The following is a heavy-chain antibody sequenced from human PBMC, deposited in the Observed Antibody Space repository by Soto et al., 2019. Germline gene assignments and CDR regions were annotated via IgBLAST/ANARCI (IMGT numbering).Heavy chain of an antibody. D-gene: IGHD2-2*01. CDR2: ISYDGSNK. Sequence: GGSLRLSCAASGFTFSSYGMHWVRQAPGKGLEWVAVISYDGSNKYYADSVKGRFTISRDNSKNTLYLQMNSLRAEDTAVYYCAKPAATYYFDYRGQGTLVTVSS. J-gene: IGHJ4*02. CDR3: AKPAATYYFDY. V-gene: IGHV3-30*18. CDR1: GFTFSSYG.